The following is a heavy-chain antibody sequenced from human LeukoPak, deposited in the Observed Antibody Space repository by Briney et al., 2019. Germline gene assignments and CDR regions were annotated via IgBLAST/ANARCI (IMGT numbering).Heavy chain of an antibody. Sequence: PGGTLRLSCAASGFTFSSYGVSWVRQAPGKGLEWVSGISGSGHRTYYADSVKGRFAISRDNAKNSLYLQMNSLRAEDTAVYYCARDLPNYYDTSGPARPFDYWGQGTLVTVSS. J-gene: IGHJ4*02. CDR1: GFTFSSYG. V-gene: IGHV3-23*01. CDR3: ARDLPNYYDTSGPARPFDY. CDR2: ISGSGHRT. D-gene: IGHD3-22*01.